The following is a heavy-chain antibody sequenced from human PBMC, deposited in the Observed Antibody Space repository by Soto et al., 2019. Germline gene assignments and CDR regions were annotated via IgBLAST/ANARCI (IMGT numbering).Heavy chain of an antibody. CDR3: AGDHWVWEASYYFGY. J-gene: IGHJ4*02. CDR2: INAGNGNT. Sequence: ALVKVSCKASGYTFTSYAMHWVRQAPGQRLEWMGLINAGNGNTKYSQKCQGRVTITREESATTAYMEVSSLRAEDTAVYYCAGDHWVWEASYYFGYWGQGTLVTVSS. CDR1: GYTFTSYA. D-gene: IGHD3-10*01. V-gene: IGHV1-3*01.